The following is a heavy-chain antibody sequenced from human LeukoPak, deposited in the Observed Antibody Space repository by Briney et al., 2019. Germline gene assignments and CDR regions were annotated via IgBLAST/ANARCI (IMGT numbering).Heavy chain of an antibody. CDR1: GGSISSSNW. Sequence: PSETLSLTCAVSGGSISSSNWWSWVRQPPGKGLEWIGETYHSGSTNYNPSLKSRVTISVDKSKNQFSLKLSSVTAADTAVYYCARDLLETYDFWSGYYNHPHLYDAFDIWGQGTMVTVSS. CDR3: ARDLLETYDFWSGYYNHPHLYDAFDI. J-gene: IGHJ3*02. D-gene: IGHD3-3*01. V-gene: IGHV4-4*02. CDR2: TYHSGST.